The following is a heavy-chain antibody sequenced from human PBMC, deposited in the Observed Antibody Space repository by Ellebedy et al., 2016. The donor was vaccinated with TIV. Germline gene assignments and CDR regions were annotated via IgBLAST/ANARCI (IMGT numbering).Heavy chain of an antibody. CDR3: ARDDSSGLTY. J-gene: IGHJ4*02. CDR2: INPSGGSA. CDR1: GYTFTGYF. D-gene: IGHD6-19*01. V-gene: IGHV1-46*01. Sequence: ASVKVSCKASGYTFTGYFIHWVRQAPGQGLEWMGIINPSGGSANYAQKFQGRVTITRDTSTRTVYMDLSSLTSEDTALYYCARDDSSGLTYWGQGALVTVSS.